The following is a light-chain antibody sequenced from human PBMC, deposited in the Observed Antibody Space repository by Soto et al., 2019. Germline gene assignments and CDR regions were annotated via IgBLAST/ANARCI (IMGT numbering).Light chain of an antibody. CDR3: QKYGSPA. CDR1: QSVSSSY. J-gene: IGKJ2*01. V-gene: IGKV3-20*01. Sequence: EIVLTQSPGTLSLSPGERATLSCRASQSVSSSYLAWYQQKAGQAPRLLIYAASSRATGIPDRFSGSGSGTDFTLTSSRLEPEDFAVYYWQKYGSPAIGQGTKLEIK. CDR2: AAS.